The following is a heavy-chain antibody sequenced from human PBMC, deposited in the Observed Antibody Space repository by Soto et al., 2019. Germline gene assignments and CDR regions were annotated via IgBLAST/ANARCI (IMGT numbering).Heavy chain of an antibody. D-gene: IGHD5-12*01. Sequence: AKSLRLSCADSGFTFSSYWMSWVRQAPGKGLEWVANIKQDGSEKYYVDSVKGRFTISRDNAKNSLYLQMNSLRAEDTAVYYCARWGNGYNYYFDYWGQGTLVTVSS. CDR2: IKQDGSEK. V-gene: IGHV3-7*03. J-gene: IGHJ4*02. CDR1: GFTFSSYW. CDR3: ARWGNGYNYYFDY.